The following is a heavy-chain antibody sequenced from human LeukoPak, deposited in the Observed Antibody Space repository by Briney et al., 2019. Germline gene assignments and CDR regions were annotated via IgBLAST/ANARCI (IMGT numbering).Heavy chain of an antibody. Sequence: KTSETLSLTCTVSGGSISSYYWSWIRQPPGKGLEWIGYIYYSGSTNYNPSLKSRVTISVDTSKNQFSLKLSSVTAADTAVYYCARVGRGAARWFDPWGQGTLVTVSS. J-gene: IGHJ5*02. V-gene: IGHV4-59*01. CDR1: GGSISSYY. D-gene: IGHD6-6*01. CDR3: ARVGRGAARWFDP. CDR2: IYYSGST.